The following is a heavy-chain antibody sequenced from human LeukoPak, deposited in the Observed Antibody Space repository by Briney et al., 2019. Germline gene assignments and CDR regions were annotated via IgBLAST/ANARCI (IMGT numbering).Heavy chain of an antibody. J-gene: IGHJ4*02. V-gene: IGHV3-33*01. CDR2: IWYDGSNK. Sequence: QPGGSLRLSCAASGFTFSSYGMPWVRQAPGKGLEWVAVIWYDGSNKYYADSVKGRFTISRDNSKNTLYLQMNTLRAEDTAVYYCARDRYSSVVVPVIDYWGQGTLVTVSS. CDR1: GFTFSSYG. CDR3: ARDRYSSVVVPVIDY. D-gene: IGHD2-2*01.